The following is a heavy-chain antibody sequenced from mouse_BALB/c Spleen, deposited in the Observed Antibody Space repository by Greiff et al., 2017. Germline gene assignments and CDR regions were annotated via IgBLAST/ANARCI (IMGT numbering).Heavy chain of an antibody. V-gene: IGHV4-1*02. Sequence: EVMLVESGGGLVQPGGSLKLSCAASGFDFSRYWMSWVRQAPGKGLEWIGEINPDSSTINYTPSLKDKFIISRDNAKNTLYLQMSKVRSEDTALYYCARLGYYYGSSYWFAYWGQGTLVTVSA. CDR3: ARLGYYYGSSYWFAY. CDR2: INPDSSTI. J-gene: IGHJ3*01. CDR1: GFDFSRYW. D-gene: IGHD1-1*01.